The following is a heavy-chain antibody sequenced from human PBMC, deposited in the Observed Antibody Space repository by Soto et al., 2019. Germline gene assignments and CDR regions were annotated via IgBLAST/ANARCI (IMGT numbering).Heavy chain of an antibody. J-gene: IGHJ4*02. CDR3: ANPRSPVRPYYFDF. V-gene: IGHV3-30-3*01. CDR1: GITFSNYA. CDR2: ISFDGSDE. Sequence: GGSLRLSCVASGITFSNYAMHWVRQAPGKGPEWVALISFDGSDEDYTDSVKGRFTISRDNSKNSLYLYMNGLTTEDSAVYYCANPRSPVRPYYFDFWGQGTLVTVSS.